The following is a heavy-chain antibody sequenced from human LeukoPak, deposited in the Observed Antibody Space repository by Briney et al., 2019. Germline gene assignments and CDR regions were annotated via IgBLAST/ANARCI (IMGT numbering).Heavy chain of an antibody. CDR1: GFNFNTYT. D-gene: IGHD4-17*01. CDR3: VRGSYGAYDY. Sequence: PGGSLRLSCAASGFNFNTYTMNWVRQAPGKGLEWVSSISSDSSYIYYADAVHGRFTVSRDNAKYSLYLQMNSLRAEDTAVYYCVRGSYGAYDYWGQGTLVTVYS. V-gene: IGHV3-21*01. J-gene: IGHJ4*02. CDR2: ISSDSSYI.